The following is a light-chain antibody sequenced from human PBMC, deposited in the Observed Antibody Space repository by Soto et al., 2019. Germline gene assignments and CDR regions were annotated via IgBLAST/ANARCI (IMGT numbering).Light chain of an antibody. CDR2: GAS. CDR1: QRINTN. J-gene: IGKJ3*01. V-gene: IGKV3-15*01. CDR3: QQYHHWPPKVT. Sequence: DIVMTQSPATLSVSPGERATLSCRASQRINTNLAWYQQKPGQAPRLLIYGASTRATVIPARFSGSGSGTEFTLTISGLQADDFAVYYCQQYHHWPPKVTFGSGTRVDI.